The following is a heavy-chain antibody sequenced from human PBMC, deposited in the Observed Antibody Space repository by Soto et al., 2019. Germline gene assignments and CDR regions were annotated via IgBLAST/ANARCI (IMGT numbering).Heavy chain of an antibody. CDR3: ARDYLKFDS. CDR2: ISSSSRDI. CDR1: GFTFSGYA. V-gene: IGHV3-21*01. Sequence: EVQLVESGGGLVKPGGSLRLSCAASGFTFSGYAMNWVRQAPGKGLEWVSCISSSSRDIYYADSVKGRFTISRDNAGESLYLQMNSLRAEDTAVYYCARDYLKFDSWGQGALVTVSS. D-gene: IGHD3-16*02. J-gene: IGHJ5*01.